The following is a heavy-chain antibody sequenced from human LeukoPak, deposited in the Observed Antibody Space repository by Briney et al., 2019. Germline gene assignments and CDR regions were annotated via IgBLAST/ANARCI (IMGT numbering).Heavy chain of an antibody. V-gene: IGHV3-30*04. J-gene: IGHJ3*02. CDR3: ARARRGYCSGGSCYLDAFDI. CDR1: GFTFSSYA. D-gene: IGHD2-15*01. Sequence: GRSLRLSCAASGFTFSSYAMHWVRQAPGKGLEWVAVISYDGSNKYYADSVKGRFTISRDNSKNTLYLQMNSLRAEDTAVYYCARARRGYCSGGSCYLDAFDIWGQGTMVTVSS. CDR2: ISYDGSNK.